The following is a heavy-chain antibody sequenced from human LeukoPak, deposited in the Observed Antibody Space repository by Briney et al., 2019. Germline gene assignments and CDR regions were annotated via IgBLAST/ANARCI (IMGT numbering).Heavy chain of an antibody. D-gene: IGHD6-13*01. V-gene: IGHV1-18*01. CDR1: GYTFTSYD. J-gene: IGHJ1*01. CDR3: ARAYIAAAAEYFQH. Sequence: ASVKVSCKASGYTFTSYDINWVRQATGQGLEWMGWISAYNGNTNYAQKLQGRVTMTTDTSTSTAYMELRSLRSDDTAVYYCARAYIAAAAEYFQHWGQGTLVTVSS. CDR2: ISAYNGNT.